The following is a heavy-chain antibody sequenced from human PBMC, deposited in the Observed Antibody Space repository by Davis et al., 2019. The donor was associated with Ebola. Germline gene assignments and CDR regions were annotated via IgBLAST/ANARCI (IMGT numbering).Heavy chain of an antibody. Sequence: GESLKISCAASGFTFSSYGMHWVRQAPGKGLEWVAVIWYDGSNKYYADSVKGRFTISRDNSKNTLYLQMNSLRAEDTAVYYCAKANRCSSTSCYWGYYYGMDVWGQGTTVTVSS. D-gene: IGHD2-2*01. V-gene: IGHV3-33*06. CDR2: IWYDGSNK. CDR1: GFTFSSYG. J-gene: IGHJ6*02. CDR3: AKANRCSSTSCYWGYYYGMDV.